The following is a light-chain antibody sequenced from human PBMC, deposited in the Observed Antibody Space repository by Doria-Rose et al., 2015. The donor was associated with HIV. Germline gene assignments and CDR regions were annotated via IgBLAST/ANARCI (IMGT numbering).Light chain of an antibody. V-gene: IGKV1-39*01. J-gene: IGKJ4*02. Sequence: DIRLTQSPSSLSASVGDRVTITCRASQSTGSFFNWYQQKPGKAPKLLIYAASSVQNGVPSRFSGSGSGTDFTLTISSLQPEDFATDFCQQSYSTPLTFGGGTKVEIK. CDR1: QSTGSF. CDR3: QQSYSTPLT. CDR2: AAS.